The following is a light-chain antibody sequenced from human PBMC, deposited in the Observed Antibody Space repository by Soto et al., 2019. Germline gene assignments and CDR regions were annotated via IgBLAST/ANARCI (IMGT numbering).Light chain of an antibody. V-gene: IGLV2-11*01. CDR1: SSDVGAFNY. J-gene: IGLJ1*01. Sequence: QSALTQPRSVSGSPGQSVTISCTGTSSDVGAFNYVSWYRQNPGKAPKLMIYDVNKRPSGVPDRFSGSKSGNTASLTISGLQAEDEADYYCCSYAATSTFVFGTGTKLTVL. CDR3: CSYAATSTFV. CDR2: DVN.